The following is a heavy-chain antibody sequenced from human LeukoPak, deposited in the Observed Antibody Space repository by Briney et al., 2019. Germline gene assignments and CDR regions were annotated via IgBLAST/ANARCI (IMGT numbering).Heavy chain of an antibody. Sequence: SETLSLTCTVSGGSISSSSYYWGWIRQPPGKGLEWIGSIYYSGSTYYNPSLKSRVTISVDTSKNQFSLKLSSVTAADTAVYYCARAPRVVPAAGAPYKFFDYWGQGTLVTVSS. CDR3: ARAPRVVPAAGAPYKFFDY. D-gene: IGHD2-2*01. V-gene: IGHV4-39*01. CDR2: IYYSGST. CDR1: GGSISSSSYY. J-gene: IGHJ4*02.